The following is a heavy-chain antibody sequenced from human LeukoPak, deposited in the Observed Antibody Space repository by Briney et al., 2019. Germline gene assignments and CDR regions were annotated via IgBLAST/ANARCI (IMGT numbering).Heavy chain of an antibody. CDR1: GGSISSYY. CDR3: ARDEGRYCSSTSCYLPIDY. Sequence: SETLSLTCTVSGGSISSYYRSWIRQPAGKGLEWIGRIYTSGSTNYNPSLKSRVTMSVDTSKNQFSLKLSSVTAADTAVYYCARDEGRYCSSTSCYLPIDYWGQGTLVTVSS. CDR2: IYTSGST. J-gene: IGHJ4*02. V-gene: IGHV4-4*07. D-gene: IGHD2-2*01.